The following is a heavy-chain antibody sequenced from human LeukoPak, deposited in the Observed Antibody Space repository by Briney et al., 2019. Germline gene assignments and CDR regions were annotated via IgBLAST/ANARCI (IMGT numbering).Heavy chain of an antibody. D-gene: IGHD6-6*01. CDR2: IYHSGST. V-gene: IGHV4-38-2*02. CDR1: GYSISSGYY. CDR3: ARGQALEYSSLYYYYYMDV. J-gene: IGHJ6*03. Sequence: SETLSLTCTVSGYSISSGYYWGWIRQPPGKGLEWIGSIYHSGSTYYNPSLKSRVTISVDTSKNQFSLKLSSVTAADTAVYYCARGQALEYSSLYYYYYMDVWGKGTTVTVSS.